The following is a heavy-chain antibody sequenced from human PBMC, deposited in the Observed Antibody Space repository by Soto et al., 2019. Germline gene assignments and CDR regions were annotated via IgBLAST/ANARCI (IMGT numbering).Heavy chain of an antibody. V-gene: IGHV4-31*03. D-gene: IGHD3-16*01. CDR2: IYYSGST. Sequence: SETLSHTCTVSGGSISSGGYYWSWIRQHPGKGLEWIGYIYYSGSTYYNPSLKSRVTISVDTSKNQFSLKLSSVTAADTAVYYCARDPRSLRGMDNFDYWGQGTLVTVSS. J-gene: IGHJ4*02. CDR1: GGSISSGGYY. CDR3: ARDPRSLRGMDNFDY.